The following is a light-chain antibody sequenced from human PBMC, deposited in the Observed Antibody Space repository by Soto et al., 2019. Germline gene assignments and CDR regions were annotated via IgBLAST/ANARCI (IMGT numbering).Light chain of an antibody. V-gene: IGLV6-57*04. CDR2: EDN. CDR3: QSYDSSTVV. CDR1: SGGIASNY. J-gene: IGLJ2*01. Sequence: NFMLPQPNSVSESPGKRVTISCTRSSGGIASNYVQWYQQRPGSAPTTVIYEDNQRPSGVPDRFSGSIDSSSNSASLTISGLKTEDEADYYCQSYDSSTVVFGGGTKLTVL.